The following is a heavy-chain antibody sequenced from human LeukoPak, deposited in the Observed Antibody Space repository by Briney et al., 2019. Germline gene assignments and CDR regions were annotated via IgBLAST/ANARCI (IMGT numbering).Heavy chain of an antibody. D-gene: IGHD4-17*01. CDR1: GGTFSSYA. CDR3: ARERSTSSKANDAFDI. Sequence: SVKVSCKASGGTFSSYAISWVRQAPGQGLEWMGGIIPIFGTANYAQKFQGRVTITADKSTSIAYMELSSLRSEDTAVYYCARERSTSSKANDAFDIWGQGTMVTVSS. V-gene: IGHV1-69*06. J-gene: IGHJ3*02. CDR2: IIPIFGTA.